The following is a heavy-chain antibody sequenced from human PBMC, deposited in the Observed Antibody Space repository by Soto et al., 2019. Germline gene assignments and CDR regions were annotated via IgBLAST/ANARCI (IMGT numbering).Heavy chain of an antibody. CDR2: IYYSGST. CDR1: GGSISSYY. CDR3: ARDLSANWFDP. D-gene: IGHD3-16*02. Sequence: SETLSLTCTVSGGSISSYYWSWIRQPPGKGLEWIGYIYYSGSTNYNPSLKSRVTISVDTSKNQFSLKLSSVTAADTAVYYCARDLSANWFDPWGQGTLVTVSS. V-gene: IGHV4-59*01. J-gene: IGHJ5*02.